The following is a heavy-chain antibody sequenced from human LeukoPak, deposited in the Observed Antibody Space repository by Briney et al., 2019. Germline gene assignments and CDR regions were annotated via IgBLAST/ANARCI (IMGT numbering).Heavy chain of an antibody. CDR2: ISYDGSNK. D-gene: IGHD2-2*01. J-gene: IGHJ6*02. V-gene: IGHV3-30-3*01. Sequence: PGGSLRLSCAASGFTFSSYAMHWVRQAPGKGLEWVAVISYDGSNKYYADSVKGRFTISRDNSKNTLYLQMNSLRAEDTAVYYCARVPGPYLKSEDCSSTSCCYYYGMDVWGQGTTVTVSS. CDR3: ARVPGPYLKSEDCSSTSCCYYYGMDV. CDR1: GFTFSSYA.